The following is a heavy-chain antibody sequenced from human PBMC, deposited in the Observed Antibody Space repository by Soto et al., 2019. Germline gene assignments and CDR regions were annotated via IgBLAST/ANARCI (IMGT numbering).Heavy chain of an antibody. CDR2: IFPVDSDT. V-gene: IGHV5-51*01. J-gene: IGHJ6*02. CDR3: ARHDSPSVIYYYYGMDV. Sequence: GESLKISCKGSGYTFTSYWIGWVPQIPGKVLELLGIIFPVDSDTRYSPSFQGQVTISADKSISSAYLQWSSLKASDTAIYYCARHDSPSVIYYYYGMDVWGQGTTVTVSS. D-gene: IGHD2-15*01. CDR1: GYTFTSYW.